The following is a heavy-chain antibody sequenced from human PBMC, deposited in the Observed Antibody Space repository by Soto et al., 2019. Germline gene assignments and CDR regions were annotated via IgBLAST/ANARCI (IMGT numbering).Heavy chain of an antibody. Sequence: QVQLVQSGAEVKKPGSSVKVSCKASGGTFSSYAISWVRQAPGQGLEWMGGIIPIFGTANYAQKFQGRVTITADKSPSTAYMELSSLRSEDTAVYYCARVADIVVVTAYYYGMDVWGQGTTVTVSS. J-gene: IGHJ6*02. D-gene: IGHD2-21*02. CDR2: IIPIFGTA. CDR3: ARVADIVVVTAYYYGMDV. V-gene: IGHV1-69*06. CDR1: GGTFSSYA.